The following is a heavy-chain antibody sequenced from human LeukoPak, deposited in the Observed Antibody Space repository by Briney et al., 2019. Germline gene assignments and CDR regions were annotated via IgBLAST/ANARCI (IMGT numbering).Heavy chain of an antibody. CDR2: ISGSGGST. D-gene: IGHD2-2*01. CDR1: GFTFSSYA. Sequence: GGSLRLSCAASGFTFSSYAMSWVRQAPGKGLEWVSAISGSGGSTYYADSVKGRFTISRDNSKNTLYLHMNSLRAEDTAVYYCAKRSRVVVPAATTHYYYYMDVWGKGTTVTVSS. V-gene: IGHV3-23*01. J-gene: IGHJ6*03. CDR3: AKRSRVVVPAATTHYYYYMDV.